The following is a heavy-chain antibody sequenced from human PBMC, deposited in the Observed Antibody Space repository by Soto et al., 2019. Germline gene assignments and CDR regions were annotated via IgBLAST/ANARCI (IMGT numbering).Heavy chain of an antibody. CDR3: AKDQTTIAYWYLDL. J-gene: IGHJ2*01. CDR1: GFTFSIYA. Sequence: GGSLRLSCAASGFTFSIYAMSWFRQAPGKGLEWVSAISVSGGRTNYADSVRGRFIISRDNSKNTLYLQMNSLRAEDTAVYYCAKDQTTIAYWYLDLWGRGTLVTVYS. V-gene: IGHV3-23*01. CDR2: ISVSGGRT. D-gene: IGHD3-9*01.